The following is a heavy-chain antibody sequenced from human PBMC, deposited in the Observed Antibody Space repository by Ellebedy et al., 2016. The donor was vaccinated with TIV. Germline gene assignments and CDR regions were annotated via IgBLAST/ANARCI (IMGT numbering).Heavy chain of an antibody. CDR3: ARGGDFWSGPFDY. CDR2: IIPIFGTA. Sequence: SVKVSCXASGGTFSSYAISWVRQAPGQGLEWMGGIIPIFGTANYAQKFQGRVTITADESTSTAYMELSSLRSEDTAVYYCARGGDFWSGPFDYWGQGTLVTVSS. V-gene: IGHV1-69*13. D-gene: IGHD3-3*01. CDR1: GGTFSSYA. J-gene: IGHJ4*02.